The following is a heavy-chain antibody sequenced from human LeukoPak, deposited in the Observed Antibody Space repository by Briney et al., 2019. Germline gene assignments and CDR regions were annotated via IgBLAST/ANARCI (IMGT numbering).Heavy chain of an antibody. Sequence: PGVSLRLSCAASGFTFSSYGMHWVRQAPGKGLEGVAFIRCGGSNKYYADSVRGRFTISRDNSKNTLYLQMNSLRAEDTAVYYCAKDVEYGYSSSPPGYWGQGTLVTVSS. J-gene: IGHJ4*02. V-gene: IGHV3-30*02. CDR3: AKDVEYGYSSSPPGY. CDR1: GFTFSSYG. CDR2: IRCGGSNK. D-gene: IGHD6-6*01.